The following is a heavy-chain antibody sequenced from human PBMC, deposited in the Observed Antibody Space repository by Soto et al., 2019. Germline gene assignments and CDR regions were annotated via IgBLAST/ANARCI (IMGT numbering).Heavy chain of an antibody. Sequence: QITLKESGPTLVKPTQTLTLTCSFSGFSLNTGGLGVAWIRQPPGKALELLAVIYWVDDKSWSPSLRDRLTITRGSTENQVVLTVTNMDPVDTATYYCARRRAGLGGAWTTPYFDYWGPGTLVTVSS. J-gene: IGHJ4*02. V-gene: IGHV2-5*02. CDR1: GFSLNTGGLG. D-gene: IGHD1-1*01. CDR3: ARRRAGLGGAWTTPYFDY. CDR2: IYWVDDK.